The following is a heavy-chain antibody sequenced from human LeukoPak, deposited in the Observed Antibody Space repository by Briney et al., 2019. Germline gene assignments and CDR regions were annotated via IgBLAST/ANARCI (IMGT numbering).Heavy chain of an antibody. CDR2: ISGSSSYT. CDR1: GFTFSSYS. Sequence: PGGSLRLSCEASGFTFSSYSMNWVRQAPGKGLEWVSSISGSSSYTYYADSVKGRFTISRDNAKNSLYLQMNSLRAEDTAVYYCARDSDGVLDYWGQGTLVTVSS. CDR3: ARDSDGVLDY. V-gene: IGHV3-21*01. D-gene: IGHD3-10*01. J-gene: IGHJ4*02.